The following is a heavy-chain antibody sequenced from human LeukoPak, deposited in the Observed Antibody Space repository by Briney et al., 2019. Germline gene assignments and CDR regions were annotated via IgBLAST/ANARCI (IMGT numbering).Heavy chain of an antibody. J-gene: IGHJ4*02. V-gene: IGHV4-59*01. D-gene: IGHD5-12*01. CDR2: IYYSEST. CDR3: AGVSPLKWLIDY. CDR1: GGSISSYY. Sequence: SETLSLTCTVSGGSISSYYWSWIRQPPGKGLGWIGYIYYSESTNYNPSLKSRATISVDTSKNQFSLKLSSVTAADTAVYYCAGVSPLKWLIDYWGQGTLVTVSS.